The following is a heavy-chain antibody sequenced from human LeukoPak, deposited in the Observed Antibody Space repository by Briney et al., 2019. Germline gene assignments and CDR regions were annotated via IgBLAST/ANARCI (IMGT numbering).Heavy chain of an antibody. J-gene: IGHJ6*03. D-gene: IGHD6-13*01. V-gene: IGHV5-51*01. Sequence: GESLKISCKGSGYSFTSYWIGWVRQMPGKGLEWMGIIYPGDSDTRYSPSFQGQVTISADKSISTAYLQWSSLKASDTAMYYCAREVGSRGYYYYYMDVWGKGTTVTVSS. CDR3: AREVGSRGYYYYYMDV. CDR2: IYPGDSDT. CDR1: GYSFTSYW.